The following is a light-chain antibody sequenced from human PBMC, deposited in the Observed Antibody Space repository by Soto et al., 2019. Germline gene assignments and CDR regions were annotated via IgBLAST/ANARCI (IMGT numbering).Light chain of an antibody. Sequence: EIVMTQSPASLSVSPGERATLSCRASQSVSSNLAWYKQKPGQAPRLLIYGASTGATGVPARFSGSGFGTDFTFTISSLQSEDFAVYYCQQYNNWPRTFGQGTKVDIK. J-gene: IGKJ1*01. CDR3: QQYNNWPRT. CDR1: QSVSSN. V-gene: IGKV3-15*01. CDR2: GAS.